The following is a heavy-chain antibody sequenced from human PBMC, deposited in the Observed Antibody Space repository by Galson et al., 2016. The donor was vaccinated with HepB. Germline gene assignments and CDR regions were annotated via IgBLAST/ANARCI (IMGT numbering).Heavy chain of an antibody. CDR1: GYTFGNYD. Sequence: SVKVSCKASGYTFGNYDVNWLRQSTGLGLEWMGWMNASSGNTDYAQNFQGRVIMTMATTISTAYMELSNLRSYDTAVYYCARGPPRTGSDDSSRSLLSQKWCDPWGQGTLFTVSS. CDR3: ARGPPRTGSDDSSRSLLSQKWCDP. V-gene: IGHV1-8*01. CDR2: MNASSGNT. D-gene: IGHD3/OR15-3a*01. J-gene: IGHJ5*02.